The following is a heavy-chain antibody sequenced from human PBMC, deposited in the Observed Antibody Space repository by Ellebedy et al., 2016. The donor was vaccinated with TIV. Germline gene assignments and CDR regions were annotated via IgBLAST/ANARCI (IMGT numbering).Heavy chain of an antibody. CDR3: ARGPVLWYSSR. CDR2: AYARGTT. D-gene: IGHD6-13*01. V-gene: IGHV4-61*01. Sequence: SETLSLTCIVSGGSIRSSSYYWSWVRQPPGQGLEWIGFAYARGTTNYNSSLRGRVTISVDASKNHFSLKLTSVTAADTAVYYCARGPVLWYSSRWGQGTLVTVSS. CDR1: GGSIRSSSYY. J-gene: IGHJ4*02.